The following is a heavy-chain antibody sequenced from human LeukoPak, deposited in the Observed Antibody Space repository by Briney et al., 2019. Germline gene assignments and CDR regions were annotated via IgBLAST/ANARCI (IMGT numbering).Heavy chain of an antibody. CDR1: AYTFTGYY. CDR2: INPNSGGS. Sequence: ASVKVSCKASAYTFTGYYFHWVRQAPGQGLEWMGWINPNSGGSNYAQKFRGRVTMTRDTSISTAYMELSRLRSDDTAVYYCARGVTLYYYYMDVWGKGTTVTVSS. D-gene: IGHD5/OR15-5a*01. CDR3: ARGVTLYYYYMDV. V-gene: IGHV1-2*02. J-gene: IGHJ6*03.